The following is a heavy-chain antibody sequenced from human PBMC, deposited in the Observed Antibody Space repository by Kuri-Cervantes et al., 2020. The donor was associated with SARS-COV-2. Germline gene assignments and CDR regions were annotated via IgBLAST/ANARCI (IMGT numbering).Heavy chain of an antibody. D-gene: IGHD2-2*02. CDR3: ARDYCSSTSCDNDAFDI. V-gene: IGHV3-21*01. J-gene: IGHJ3*02. CDR2: ISSSSSYI. CDR1: GFTFSGSA. Sequence: GGSLRLSCAASGFTFSGSAMHWVRQASGKGLEWVSSISSSSSYIYYADSVKGRFTISRDNAKNSLYLQMNSLRAEDTAVYYCARDYCSSTSCDNDAFDIWGQGTMVTVSS.